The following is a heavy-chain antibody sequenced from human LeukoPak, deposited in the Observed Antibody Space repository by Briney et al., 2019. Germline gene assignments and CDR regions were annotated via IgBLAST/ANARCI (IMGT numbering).Heavy chain of an antibody. CDR3: TRDYYDSSGLPFDY. Sequence: PGGSLRLSCAGSGYSFRSHSMNWVRQAPGKGLEGGSSISRISHYIYYADSVKGRFTISRDNAKNSLYLQMNSLRAEDTALYYCTRDYYDSSGLPFDYWGQGTLVTVSS. CDR1: GYSFRSHS. J-gene: IGHJ4*02. D-gene: IGHD3-22*01. V-gene: IGHV3-21*01. CDR2: ISRISHYI.